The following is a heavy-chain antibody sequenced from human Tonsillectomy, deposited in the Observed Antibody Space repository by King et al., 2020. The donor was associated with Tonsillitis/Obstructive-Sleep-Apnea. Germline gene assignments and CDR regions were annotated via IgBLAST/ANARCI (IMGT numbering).Heavy chain of an antibody. V-gene: IGHV4-39*01. J-gene: IGHJ2*01. CDR1: SASISSSSYY. Sequence: QVQLQESGPGLVKPSETLSLTCTVSSASISSSSYYWSWIRQPPGKGLEWIGSIYYSGSTYYNPSLKSPVTISVDTSKKQFSLKVNSVTAADTAVYYCATLVGAAPSWYFDLWGQGTLVTVSS. CDR2: IYYSGST. CDR3: ATLVGAAPSWYFDL. D-gene: IGHD1-26*01.